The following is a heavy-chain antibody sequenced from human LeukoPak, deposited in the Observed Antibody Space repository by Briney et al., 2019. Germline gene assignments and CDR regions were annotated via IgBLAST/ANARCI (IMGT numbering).Heavy chain of an antibody. J-gene: IGHJ4*02. CDR3: ARVDYDISTGYQNYFQY. CDR1: GFTFSSYS. D-gene: IGHD3-9*01. CDR2: ISSSSSYI. V-gene: IGHV3-21*01. Sequence: GGSLRLSCAASGFTFSSYSMNWVRQAPGKGLEWVSSISSSSSYIYYADSVKGRFTISRDNAKNSLYLQMNSLRVEDTALYYCARVDYDISTGYQNYFQYWGQGTLVTVSS.